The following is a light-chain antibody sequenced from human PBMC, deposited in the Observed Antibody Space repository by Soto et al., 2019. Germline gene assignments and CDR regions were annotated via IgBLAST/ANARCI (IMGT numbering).Light chain of an antibody. J-gene: IGKJ1*01. CDR2: AAS. CDR3: QKYNSAPRT. Sequence: DIPMTQSPSSLSASVGDRVTITCRASQGISNYLAWYQQKPGESPKLLIYAASTLESGVPSRFSGSGSGTEFTLTISSLQPEDVATYYCQKYNSAPRTFGQGTKVEIK. CDR1: QGISNY. V-gene: IGKV1-27*01.